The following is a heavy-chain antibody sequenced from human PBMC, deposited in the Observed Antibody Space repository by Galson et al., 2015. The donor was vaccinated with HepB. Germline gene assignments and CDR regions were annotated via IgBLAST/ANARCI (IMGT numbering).Heavy chain of an antibody. V-gene: IGHV3-30*04. CDR2: ISYDGSNK. D-gene: IGHD3-10*01. CDR1: GFTFSSYA. CDR3: ARGWAMVRGVISVSSAYFDY. J-gene: IGHJ4*02. Sequence: SLRLSCAASGFTFSSYAMHWVRQAPGKGLEWVAVISYDGSNKYYADSVKGRFTISRDNSKNTLYLQMNSLRAEDTAVYYCARGWAMVRGVISVSSAYFDYWGQGTLVTVSS.